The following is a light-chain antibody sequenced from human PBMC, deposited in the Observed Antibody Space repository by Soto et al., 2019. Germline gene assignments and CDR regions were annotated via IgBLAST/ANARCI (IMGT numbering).Light chain of an antibody. CDR3: QQRGHWPLPWT. CDR2: NAS. CDR1: QTVGNY. Sequence: EIVLTQSPATLSLSPGERATLSCRASQTVGNYLAWYQQKPGQVPRLLIYNASNRATGVPVRFSGSGSGTEFPLTISSLEPEDFAVYYCQQRGHWPLPWTFRQGAKVEI. J-gene: IGKJ1*01. V-gene: IGKV3-11*01.